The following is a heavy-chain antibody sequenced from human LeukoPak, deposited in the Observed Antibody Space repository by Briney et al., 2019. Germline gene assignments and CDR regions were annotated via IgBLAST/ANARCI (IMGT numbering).Heavy chain of an antibody. V-gene: IGHV3-15*01. CDR3: TTDVGRGIPAADSITIFGVVNYYYYGMDV. CDR1: GFTFSNAW. J-gene: IGHJ6*02. D-gene: IGHD3-3*01. CDR2: IKSKTDGGTT. Sequence: PGGSLRLSCAASGFTFSNAWMSWVRQAPGKGLEWVGRIKSKTDGGTTDYAAPVKGRFTISRDDSKNTLYLQMNSLKTEDPAVYYCTTDVGRGIPAADSITIFGVVNYYYYGMDVWGQGTTVTVSS.